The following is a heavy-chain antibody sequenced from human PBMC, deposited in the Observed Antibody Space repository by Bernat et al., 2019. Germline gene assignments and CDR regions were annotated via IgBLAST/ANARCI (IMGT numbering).Heavy chain of an antibody. Sequence: QVQLVQSGAEVKKPGASVKVSCKASGYSFTGYYMHWVRQAPGQGLEWVGWISPNSGGTNYAQKFQGWVTMTRDTSISTAYMELSRLRSDDTAVYYCARVRTYYYDSSGWGDAFDIWGQVTMVTVSS. CDR3: ARVRTYYYDSSGWGDAFDI. CDR1: GYSFTGYY. V-gene: IGHV1-2*04. D-gene: IGHD3-22*01. CDR2: ISPNSGGT. J-gene: IGHJ3*02.